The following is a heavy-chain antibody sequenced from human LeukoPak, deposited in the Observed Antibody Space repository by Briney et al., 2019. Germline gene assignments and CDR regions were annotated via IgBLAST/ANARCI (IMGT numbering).Heavy chain of an antibody. J-gene: IGHJ4*02. CDR1: GFTFSSYA. Sequence: GRSLRLSCAASGFTFSSYAMHWVRQAPGKGLEWVAVISYDGSNKYYADSVKGRFTISRDNSKNTLYLQMNSLRAEDTAVYYCARVLHYYDSSGYILDYWGQGTLVTVSS. CDR3: ARVLHYYDSSGYILDY. CDR2: ISYDGSNK. D-gene: IGHD3-22*01. V-gene: IGHV3-30*04.